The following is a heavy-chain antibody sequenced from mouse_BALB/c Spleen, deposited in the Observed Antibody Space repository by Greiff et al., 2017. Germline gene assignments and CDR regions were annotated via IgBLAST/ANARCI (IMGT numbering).Heavy chain of an antibody. J-gene: IGHJ3*01. D-gene: IGHD1-2*01. CDR2: IWAGGST. V-gene: IGHV2-9*02. CDR1: GFSLTSYG. Sequence: QVQLKESGPGLVAPSQSLSITCTVSGFSLTSYGVHWVRQPPGKGLEWLGVIWAGGSTNYNSALMSRLSISKDNSKSQVFLKMNSLQTDDTAMYYCAREGITTATYHAYWGQGTLVTVSA. CDR3: AREGITTATYHAY.